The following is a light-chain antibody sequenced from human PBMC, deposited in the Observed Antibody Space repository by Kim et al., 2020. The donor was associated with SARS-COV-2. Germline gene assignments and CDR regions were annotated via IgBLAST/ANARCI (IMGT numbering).Light chain of an antibody. CDR3: AAWDDRLSGPV. Sequence: GQRVTISCSGSSSNIGNNFVYWYQPLPGTAPKLLIYRDNQRPSGVPDRFSVSKSVTSVSLAISGLRSEDEADYYCAAWDDRLSGPVFGGGTQLTVL. CDR1: SSNIGNNF. V-gene: IGLV1-47*01. CDR2: RDN. J-gene: IGLJ3*02.